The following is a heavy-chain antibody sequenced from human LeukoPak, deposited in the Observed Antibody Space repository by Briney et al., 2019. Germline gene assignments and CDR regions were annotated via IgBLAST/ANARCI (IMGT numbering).Heavy chain of an antibody. V-gene: IGHV3-23*01. CDR3: AKIRVVIHDAFDI. Sequence: GGSLRLSCAASGFTFRGYPMTWVRQAPGKGLEWVSAISGSGGSTYYADSVKGRFTISRDNSKNTLYLQMNSLRAEDTAVYYCAKIRVVIHDAFDIWGQGTMVTVSS. J-gene: IGHJ3*02. D-gene: IGHD3-22*01. CDR1: GFTFRGYP. CDR2: ISGSGGST.